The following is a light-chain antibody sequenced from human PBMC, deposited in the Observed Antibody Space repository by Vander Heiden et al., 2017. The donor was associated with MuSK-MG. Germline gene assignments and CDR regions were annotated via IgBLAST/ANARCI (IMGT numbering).Light chain of an antibody. Sequence: DIQMTQSPSSLSASVGDRVTIPCRASQGISNYVAWYQQKPGKVPKLLIYAASTLQSGVPSRLSGSASGTDFTLTISILHPEDVATYYCQRNNSALSTFGGGTKVEIK. CDR2: AAS. CDR1: QGISNY. CDR3: QRNNSALST. J-gene: IGKJ4*01. V-gene: IGKV1-27*01.